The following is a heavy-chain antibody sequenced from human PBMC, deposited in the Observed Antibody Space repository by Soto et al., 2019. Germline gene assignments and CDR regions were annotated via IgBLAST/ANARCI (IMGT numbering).Heavy chain of an antibody. Sequence: GGSLRLSYAASGFTFSSYSMHWVRQAPGKGLEWVSGISWNSGSIGYADSVKGRFTISRDNAKNSLYLQMNSLRAEDTALYYCAKGAYDSIIHYFDYWGQGTLVTVSS. D-gene: IGHD3-22*01. J-gene: IGHJ4*02. V-gene: IGHV3-9*01. CDR2: ISWNSGSI. CDR1: GFTFSSYS. CDR3: AKGAYDSIIHYFDY.